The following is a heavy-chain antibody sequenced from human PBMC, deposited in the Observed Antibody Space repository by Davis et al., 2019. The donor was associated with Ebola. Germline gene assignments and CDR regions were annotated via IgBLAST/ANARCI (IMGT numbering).Heavy chain of an antibody. Sequence: GESLKISCAASGFTFASYAMSWVRQAPGKGLEWVSGISGSGDSTYYADSVRGRFTVSRDKSKNTLYLQMNSLRAEDTAVYYCASLSTVTTPFDYWGQGTLVTVSS. CDR3: ASLSTVTTPFDY. J-gene: IGHJ4*02. CDR1: GFTFASYA. CDR2: ISGSGDST. V-gene: IGHV3-23*01. D-gene: IGHD4-17*01.